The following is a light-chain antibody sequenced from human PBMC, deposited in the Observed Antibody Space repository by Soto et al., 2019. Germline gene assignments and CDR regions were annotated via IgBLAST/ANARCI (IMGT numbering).Light chain of an antibody. V-gene: IGKV3-11*01. J-gene: IGKJ5*01. CDR3: QQRSNWPT. CDR2: GAS. CDR1: QYISKY. Sequence: EVVMTQSPATLSVSPGERATLSCRASQYISKYLAWYQQKPGQAPRLLIYGASTRATGIPARISGSGSGTDFTLTISSLEPEDFAVYYCQQRSNWPTFGQGTRLEIK.